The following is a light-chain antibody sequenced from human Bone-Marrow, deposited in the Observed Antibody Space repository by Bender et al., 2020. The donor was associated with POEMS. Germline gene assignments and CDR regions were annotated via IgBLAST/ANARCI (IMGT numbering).Light chain of an antibody. V-gene: IGLV2-11*01. J-gene: IGLJ3*02. CDR2: AVS. Sequence: QSALTQPASVSASPGQSISISCTTTSSDVGGYKYVSWYQQHPGKAPKVIIDAVSRRPSGVPDRFSGFKSGNTASLTISGLQAEDEADYYCCSYAGDGLGVFGGGTKLTVL. CDR3: CSYAGDGLGV. CDR1: SSDVGGYKY.